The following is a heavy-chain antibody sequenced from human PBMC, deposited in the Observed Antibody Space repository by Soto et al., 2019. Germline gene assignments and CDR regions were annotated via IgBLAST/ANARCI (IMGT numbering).Heavy chain of an antibody. Sequence: QVQLVESGGGVVQPGRSLRLSCAASGFTFSSYAMHWVRQAPGKGLEWVAVISYDGSNKYYADSVKGRFTISRDNSKNTLYLQMNSLRAEDTAVYYCARVGGRGSGWYVYNFDYWGQGTLVTVSS. V-gene: IGHV3-30-3*01. J-gene: IGHJ4*02. CDR2: ISYDGSNK. CDR1: GFTFSSYA. D-gene: IGHD6-19*01. CDR3: ARVGGRGSGWYVYNFDY.